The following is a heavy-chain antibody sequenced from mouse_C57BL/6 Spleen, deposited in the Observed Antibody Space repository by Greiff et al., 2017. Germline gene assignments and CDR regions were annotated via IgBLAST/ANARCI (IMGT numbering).Heavy chain of an antibody. CDR2: ISSGSSTI. Sequence: VQLKESGGGLVKPGGSLKLSCAASGFTFSDYGMHWVRQAPEKGLEWVAYISSGSSTIYYADTVKGRFTISRDNAKNTLFLQMTSLRSEDTAMYYCARDYYGSSQVPFGYWGQGTTLTVSS. V-gene: IGHV5-17*01. J-gene: IGHJ2*01. CDR3: ARDYYGSSQVPFGY. D-gene: IGHD1-1*01. CDR1: GFTFSDYG.